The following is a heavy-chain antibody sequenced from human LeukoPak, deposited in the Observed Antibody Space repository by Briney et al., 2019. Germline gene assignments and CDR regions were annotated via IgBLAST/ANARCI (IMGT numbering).Heavy chain of an antibody. CDR3: AAAPTYSSGWRRGWAFDI. CDR1: GSTFTSSA. CDR2: IVVGSGNT. Sequence: ASVKVSCKASGSTFTSSAVQWVRQARGQRLEWIGWIVVGSGNTNYAQKFQERVTITRDMSTSTAYMELSSLRSEDTAVYYCAAAPTYSSGWRRGWAFDIWGQGTMVTVSS. D-gene: IGHD6-19*01. J-gene: IGHJ3*02. V-gene: IGHV1-58*01.